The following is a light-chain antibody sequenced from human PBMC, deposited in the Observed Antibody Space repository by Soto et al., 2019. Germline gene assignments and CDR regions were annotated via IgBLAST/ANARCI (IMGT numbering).Light chain of an antibody. Sequence: QSVLTQPASVSGTPGQSITISCTGTSSDVGGYNHVSWYQQHPGKAPKLMIYDVSNRPSGVSNRFFGSKSDNTASLTISGLQAEDEADCYCTSYASSSTYDFGTGTKV. CDR3: TSYASSSTYD. V-gene: IGLV2-14*03. CDR1: SSDVGGYNH. CDR2: DVS. J-gene: IGLJ1*01.